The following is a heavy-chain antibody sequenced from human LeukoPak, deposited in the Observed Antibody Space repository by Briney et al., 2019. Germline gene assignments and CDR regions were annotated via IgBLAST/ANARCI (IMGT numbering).Heavy chain of an antibody. D-gene: IGHD3-10*01. V-gene: IGHV3-15*01. CDR3: VADDSAWGVGELVH. CDR2: VKSETSGGTA. J-gene: IGHJ1*01. CDR1: GFNFLPAW. Sequence: GGSLRLSCAASGFNFLPAWMTWVRQAPGKGLEWVGRVKSETSGGTADYAAPVKGRFTISRDDSRATVWLQMSGLRTEDTAVYYCVADDSAWGVGELVHWGQGALVTVSS.